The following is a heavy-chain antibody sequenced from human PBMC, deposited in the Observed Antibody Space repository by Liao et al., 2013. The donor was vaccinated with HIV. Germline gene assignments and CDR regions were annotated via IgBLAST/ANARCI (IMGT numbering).Heavy chain of an antibody. CDR3: ARGRGLRRGLFDY. CDR1: GGSFSAYY. CDR2: INHSGST. V-gene: IGHV4-34*01. D-gene: IGHD3-10*01. J-gene: IGHJ4*02. Sequence: QVQLQQWGAGLLKPSETLSLTCAVYGGSFSAYYWNWIRQPPGKGLEWIGEINHSGSTNYNPSLKSRVTISVDTSKNQFSLKLSSVTAADTAVYYCARGRGLRRGLFDYWGQGTLVTVSS.